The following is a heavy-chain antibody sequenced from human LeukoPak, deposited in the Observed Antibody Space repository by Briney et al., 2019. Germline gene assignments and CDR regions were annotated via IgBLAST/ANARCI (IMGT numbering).Heavy chain of an antibody. V-gene: IGHV5-51*01. CDR3: ARRTPGGYYDSSGSHAFDI. CDR1: GYSFTSYW. J-gene: IGHJ3*02. CDR2: IYPGDSDT. Sequence: GEPLKISCKGSGYSFTSYWIGWVRQMPGKGLEWMGIIYPGDSDTRYSPSFQGQVTISADKSISTAYLQWSSLKASDTAMYYCARRTPGGYYDSSGSHAFDIWGQGTMVTVSS. D-gene: IGHD3-22*01.